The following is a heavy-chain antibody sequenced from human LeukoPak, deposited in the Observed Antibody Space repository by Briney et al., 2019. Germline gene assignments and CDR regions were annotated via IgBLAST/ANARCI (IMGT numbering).Heavy chain of an antibody. CDR2: MYLSGTT. Sequence: PSGTLSLTCTVSGDSINSLDLWSWVRQPPGKGLEWIGEMYLSGTTHSNPSVKSRVTISIDKSRNQFFLNLSSVTAADTAVYYCAGLVGRYSSGLYYYYFDYWGQGTLVTVSS. CDR1: GDSINSLDL. CDR3: AGLVGRYSSGLYYYYFDY. J-gene: IGHJ4*02. D-gene: IGHD3-22*01. V-gene: IGHV4-4*02.